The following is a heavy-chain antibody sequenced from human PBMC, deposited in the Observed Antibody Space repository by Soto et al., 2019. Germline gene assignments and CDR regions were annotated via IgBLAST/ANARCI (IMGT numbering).Heavy chain of an antibody. CDR3: ARGIAVAGYFDY. CDR2: IGTAGDT. V-gene: IGHV3-13*01. J-gene: IGHJ4*02. Sequence: GGSLRLSCAASGFTFSSYDMHWVRQATGKGLEWVSAIGTAGDTYYPGSVKGRFTISRENAKNSLYLQMNSLRAEDTAVYYCARGIAVAGYFDYWGQGTLVTVSS. CDR1: GFTFSSYD. D-gene: IGHD6-19*01.